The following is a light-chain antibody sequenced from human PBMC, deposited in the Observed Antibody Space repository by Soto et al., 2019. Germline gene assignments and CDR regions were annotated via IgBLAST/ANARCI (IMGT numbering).Light chain of an antibody. J-gene: IGKJ5*01. Sequence: DMHMTRSPSTGSASVGDRVSITFRASQTISSWLAWYQQKPGKAPKLLIYKASTLKSGVPSRFSGSGSGTEFTLTISSLQPDDFATYYCQQSYSNPPTFGQGTRLEI. V-gene: IGKV1-5*03. CDR2: KAS. CDR1: QTISSW. CDR3: QQSYSNPPT.